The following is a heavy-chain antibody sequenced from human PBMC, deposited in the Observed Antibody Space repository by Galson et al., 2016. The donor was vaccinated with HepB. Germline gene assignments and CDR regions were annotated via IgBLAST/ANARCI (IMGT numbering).Heavy chain of an antibody. CDR2: IRTKPKNYAT. J-gene: IGHJ4*02. V-gene: IGHV3-73*01. D-gene: IGHD2-2*01. CDR3: ARLGYCSSTHCPWFFDY. Sequence: SCAASGYTFSGSVIHWVRQASGKGLEWVGRIRTKPKNYATAYAASVKGRFTISRDDSKNTAYLQMDSVKTEDTAVYYCARLGYCSSTHCPWFFDYWGQGTRVTVSS. CDR1: GYTFSGSV.